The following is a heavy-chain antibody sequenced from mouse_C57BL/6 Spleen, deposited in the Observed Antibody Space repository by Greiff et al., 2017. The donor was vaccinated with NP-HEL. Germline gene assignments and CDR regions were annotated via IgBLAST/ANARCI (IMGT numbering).Heavy chain of an antibody. V-gene: IGHV6-3*01. CDR1: GFTFSNYW. D-gene: IGHD2-1*01. Sequence: EVQLQQSGGGLVQPGGSMKLSCVASGFTFSNYWMNWVRQSPEKGLEWVAQIRLKSDNYATHYAESVKGRFTISRDDSKSSVYLQMNNLRAEDTGIYYCTGGGGKPSYYAMDYWGQGTSVTVSS. J-gene: IGHJ4*01. CDR2: IRLKSDNYAT. CDR3: TGGGGKPSYYAMDY.